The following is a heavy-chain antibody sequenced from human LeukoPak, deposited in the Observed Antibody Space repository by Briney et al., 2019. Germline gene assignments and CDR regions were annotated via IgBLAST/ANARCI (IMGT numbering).Heavy chain of an antibody. V-gene: IGHV4-59*01. CDR2: IYDSVNT. J-gene: IGHJ6*02. CDR3: ARDRGLGV. CDR1: GGSISTFY. Sequence: SETLSLTCTVSGGSISTFYWSWIRQPPGKGLEWIGYIYDSVNTNYNPSLKSRVTISVDMSRNQFSLKLNSVTAADTAIYYCARDRGLGVWGQGTTVTVSS. D-gene: IGHD3-10*01.